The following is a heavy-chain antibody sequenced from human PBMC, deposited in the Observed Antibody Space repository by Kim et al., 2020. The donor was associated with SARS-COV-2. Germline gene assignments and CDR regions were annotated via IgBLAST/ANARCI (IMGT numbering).Heavy chain of an antibody. CDR1: GFTFSSYE. CDR2: ISSSGSTI. Sequence: GGSLRLSCAASGFTFSSYEMNWVRQAPGKGLEWVSYISSSGSTIYYADSVKGRFTISRDNAKNSLYLQMNSLRAEDTAVYYCARSMYSSSLVHYYYYYGMDVGGQGTTVTVPS. D-gene: IGHD6-6*01. CDR3: ARSMYSSSLVHYYYYYGMDV. J-gene: IGHJ6*01. V-gene: IGHV3-48*03.